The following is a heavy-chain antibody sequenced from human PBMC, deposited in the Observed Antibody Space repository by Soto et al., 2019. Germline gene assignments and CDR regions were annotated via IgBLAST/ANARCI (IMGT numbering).Heavy chain of an antibody. D-gene: IGHD3-22*01. CDR3: ANGDSSGFEYFQS. J-gene: IGHJ1*01. CDR1: GFTFSSHG. Sequence: QVQLVESGGGVDQPGMTLRLSCTASGFTFSSHGMHWVRQAPGKGLEWVAVVSFDGTNKNYADSVRGRFTISRDNSKNTLYLQMSSLRAEDTAVYYCANGDSSGFEYFQSWGQGTLVTVSS. CDR2: VSFDGTNK. V-gene: IGHV3-30*18.